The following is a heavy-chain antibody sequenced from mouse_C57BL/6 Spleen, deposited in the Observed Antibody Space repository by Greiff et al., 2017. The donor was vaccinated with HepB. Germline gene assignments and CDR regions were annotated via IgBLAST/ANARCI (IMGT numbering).Heavy chain of an antibody. D-gene: IGHD2-5*01. V-gene: IGHV1-69*01. CDR1: GYTFTSYW. Sequence: QVQLQQPGAELVMPGASVKLSCKASGYTFTSYWMHWVKQRPGQGLEWIGEIDPSDSYTNYNQKFKGKSTLTVDKSSSTAYMQLSSLTSEDSAVYYCARYPYSNYPSWFAYWGQGTLVTVSA. CDR3: ARYPYSNYPSWFAY. J-gene: IGHJ3*01. CDR2: IDPSDSYT.